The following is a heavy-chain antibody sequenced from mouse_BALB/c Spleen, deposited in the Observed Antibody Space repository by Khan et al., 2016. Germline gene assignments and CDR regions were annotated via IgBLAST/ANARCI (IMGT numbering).Heavy chain of an antibody. CDR3: ARGSQGYYAMDY. CDR1: GFTFTDYY. V-gene: IGHV7-3*02. J-gene: IGHJ4*01. CDR2: IRNKANGYTT. Sequence: EVELVESGGGLVQPGGSLRLSCVTSGFTFTDYYMSWVRQPPGKALEWLGFIRNKANGYTTEYSASVKGRFTISRDNSQSILYLQMNTLRAEDSATYYCARGSQGYYAMDYWGQGTSVTVSS.